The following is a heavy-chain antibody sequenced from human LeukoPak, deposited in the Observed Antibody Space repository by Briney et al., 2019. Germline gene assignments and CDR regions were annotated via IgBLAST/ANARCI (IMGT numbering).Heavy chain of an antibody. J-gene: IGHJ4*02. Sequence: PGGSLRLSCAASGFTFSSYGMHWVRQAPGKGLEWVAVIWYDGSNKYYADSVKGRFTISRDNSKNTLYLQMNSLRAEDTAVYYCARDHASGIAVAGTGNWGQGTLVTVSS. CDR2: IWYDGSNK. D-gene: IGHD6-19*01. CDR1: GFTFSSYG. V-gene: IGHV3-33*01. CDR3: ARDHASGIAVAGTGN.